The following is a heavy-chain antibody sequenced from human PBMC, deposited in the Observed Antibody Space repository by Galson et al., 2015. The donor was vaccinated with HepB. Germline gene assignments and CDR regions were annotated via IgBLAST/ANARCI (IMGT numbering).Heavy chain of an antibody. Sequence: CAISGDSVSSNTAAWNWIRQSPSRGLEWLGRTYYRSKWFYDYAVSVESRITINADTSKNQFSLQLNSMTPEDSAVYYCARDRSVVTPNYFDCWGQGTLVTVSS. CDR3: ARDRSVVTPNYFDC. CDR2: TYYRSKWFY. J-gene: IGHJ4*02. V-gene: IGHV6-1*01. CDR1: GDSVSSNTAA. D-gene: IGHD4-23*01.